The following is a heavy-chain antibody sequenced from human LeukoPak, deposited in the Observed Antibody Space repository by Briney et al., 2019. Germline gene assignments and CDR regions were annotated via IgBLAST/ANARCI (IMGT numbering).Heavy chain of an antibody. CDR2: IDSDGSST. CDR1: GFTFSSYW. Sequence: GGSLRLSCAASGFTFSSYWMHWVRQAPGKGLVWVSRIDSDGSSTIYADSAKGRFTISRGNAKNTLYLQMNSLRAEDTAVYYCARSGAPTLDYWGQGTLVIVSS. CDR3: ARSGAPTLDY. D-gene: IGHD2-15*01. V-gene: IGHV3-74*01. J-gene: IGHJ4*02.